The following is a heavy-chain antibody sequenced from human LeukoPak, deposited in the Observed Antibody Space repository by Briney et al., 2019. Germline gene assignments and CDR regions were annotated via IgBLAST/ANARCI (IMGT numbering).Heavy chain of an antibody. CDR3: ARALTCSGGSCYPFVDAFDI. CDR1: GYTFTSYG. Sequence: ASVKVSCKASGYTFTSYGITWVRQAPGQGLEWMGWISAYNGNTNYAQKLQGRVTMTTDTSTSTAYMNLRSLRSDDTAVYYCARALTCSGGSCYPFVDAFDIWGQGTMVTVSS. CDR2: ISAYNGNT. D-gene: IGHD2-15*01. V-gene: IGHV1-18*01. J-gene: IGHJ3*02.